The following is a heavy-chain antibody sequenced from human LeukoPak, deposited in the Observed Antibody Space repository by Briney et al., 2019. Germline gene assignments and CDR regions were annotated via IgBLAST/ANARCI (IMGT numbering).Heavy chain of an antibody. D-gene: IGHD4-17*01. CDR1: GGTFSSYA. Sequence: SVKVSCKASGGTFSSYAISWVRQAPGQGLEWMGGIIPIFGTANYAQKFQGRVTMTEDTSTDTAYMELSSLRSEDTAVYYCARGPLYGDYLYYFDYWGQGTLVTVSS. CDR2: IIPIFGTA. V-gene: IGHV1-69*06. CDR3: ARGPLYGDYLYYFDY. J-gene: IGHJ4*02.